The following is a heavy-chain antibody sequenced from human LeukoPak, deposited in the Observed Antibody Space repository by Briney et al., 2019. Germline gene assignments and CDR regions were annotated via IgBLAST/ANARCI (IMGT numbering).Heavy chain of an antibody. V-gene: IGHV3-23*01. CDR1: GFTFSSYA. Sequence: GGSLRLSCAASGFTFSSYAMSWVRQAPGKGLEWASAISGSGGSTYYADSVKGRFTIYRDNSKNTLYLQMNSLRAEDTAVYYCATGRTHYYYYMDVWGKGTTVTVSS. J-gene: IGHJ6*03. CDR2: ISGSGGST. D-gene: IGHD1-14*01. CDR3: ATGRTHYYYYMDV.